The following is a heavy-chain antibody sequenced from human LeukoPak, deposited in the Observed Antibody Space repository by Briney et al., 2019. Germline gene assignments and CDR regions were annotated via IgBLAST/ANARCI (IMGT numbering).Heavy chain of an antibody. D-gene: IGHD6-19*01. J-gene: IGHJ4*02. CDR1: GFTFSGYE. CDR3: ARERPRIAVARYYFDY. CDR2: ISSSGSTI. V-gene: IGHV3-48*03. Sequence: GGSLRLSCAASGFTFSGYEMNWVRQAPGKGLEWVSYISSSGSTIYYADSVKGRFTISRDNAKNSLYLQMNSLRAEDTAVYYCARERPRIAVARYYFDYWGQGTLVTVSS.